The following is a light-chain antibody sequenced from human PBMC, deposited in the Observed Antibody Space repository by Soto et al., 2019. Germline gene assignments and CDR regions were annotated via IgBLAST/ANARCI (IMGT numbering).Light chain of an antibody. CDR3: AAWDDSLSGGV. V-gene: IGLV1-47*01. Sequence: QSVLTQPPSASGTPGQRVIISCSGSSSNIGSNYVYWYQQLPGTAPKLLIYKNNRRPSGVPDRFSGSKSGTSASRAISGLRSGDEADYYCAAWDDSLSGGVFGTGTKLTVL. CDR2: KNN. CDR1: SSNIGSNY. J-gene: IGLJ1*01.